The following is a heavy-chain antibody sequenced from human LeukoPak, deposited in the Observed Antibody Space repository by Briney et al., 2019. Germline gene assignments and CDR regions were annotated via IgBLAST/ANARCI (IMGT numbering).Heavy chain of an antibody. Sequence: GGSLRLSCAASGFTFSSYAMHWVRQAPGKGLEWVAVISYDGSNKYYADSEKGRFTISRDNSKNTLYLQMNSLRAEDTAVYYCARANYYDSSKAFDIWGQGTMVTVSS. V-gene: IGHV3-30-3*01. J-gene: IGHJ3*02. CDR1: GFTFSSYA. D-gene: IGHD3-22*01. CDR2: ISYDGSNK. CDR3: ARANYYDSSKAFDI.